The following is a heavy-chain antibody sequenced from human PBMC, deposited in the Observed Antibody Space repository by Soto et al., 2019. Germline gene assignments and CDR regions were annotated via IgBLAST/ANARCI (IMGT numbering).Heavy chain of an antibody. CDR1: GDSIASHDYY. CDR2: IYHSGET. V-gene: IGHV4-31*01. Sequence: QVQLQESGPGLVKPSQTLSLTCIVSGDSIASHDYYWGWIRKLPGKGLEWIGHIYHSGETSYNPSLPRPLHIAIDTAKNQFALRLSSATAADTAVYCCARDRGGEFFEGSGMDVWGQGTPVTVSS. J-gene: IGHJ6*02. CDR3: ARDRGGEFFEGSGMDV. D-gene: IGHD3-10*01.